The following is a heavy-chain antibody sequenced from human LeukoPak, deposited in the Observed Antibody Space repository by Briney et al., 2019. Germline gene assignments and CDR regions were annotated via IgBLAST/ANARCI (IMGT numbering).Heavy chain of an antibody. J-gene: IGHJ4*02. V-gene: IGHV3-7*01. CDR3: ARDADYYDSSGYLDY. Sequence: GRSLRLSCAASGFTFSSYWMSWVRQAPGKGLEWVANIKQDGSEKYYVDSVKGRFTISRDNAKNSLYLQMNSLRAEDTAVYYCARDADYYDSSGYLDYWGQGTLVTVSS. D-gene: IGHD3-22*01. CDR2: IKQDGSEK. CDR1: GFTFSSYW.